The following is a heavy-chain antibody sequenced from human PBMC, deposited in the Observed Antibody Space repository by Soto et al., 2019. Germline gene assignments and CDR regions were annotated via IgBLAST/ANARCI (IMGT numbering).Heavy chain of an antibody. CDR1: GGSISSSSYY. V-gene: IGHV4-39*01. CDR3: ARQNMVRGVIISERGYYSYYGMDV. Sequence: PSETLSLTCTVSGGSISSSSYYWGWIRQPPGKGLEWIGSIYYSGSTYYNPSLKSRVTISVDTSKNQFSLKLSSVTAEDTAVYYCARQNMVRGVIISERGYYSYYGMDVWGKGTPVTVSS. J-gene: IGHJ6*04. D-gene: IGHD3-10*01. CDR2: IYYSGST.